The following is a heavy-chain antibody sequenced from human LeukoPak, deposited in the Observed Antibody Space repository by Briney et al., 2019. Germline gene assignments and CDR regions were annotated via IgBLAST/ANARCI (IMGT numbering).Heavy chain of an antibody. CDR2: INHSGST. D-gene: IGHD6-25*01. J-gene: IGHJ4*02. CDR1: GGSFSGYY. Sequence: PSETLSLTCAVYGGSFSGYYWSWIRQPPGKGLEWIGEINHSGSTNYNPSLKSRVTISVDRSKNQFSLKLSSVTAADTAVYYCARGQRRVPDYWGQGTLVTVSS. CDR3: ARGQRRVPDY. V-gene: IGHV4-34*01.